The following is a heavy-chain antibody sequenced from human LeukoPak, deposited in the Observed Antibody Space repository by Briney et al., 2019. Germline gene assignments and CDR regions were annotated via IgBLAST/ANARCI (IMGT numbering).Heavy chain of an antibody. CDR1: GYTFTSYY. J-gene: IGHJ6*02. CDR3: ARDPAAASSGSYFLVYYYYYGMDV. CDR2: ISAYNGNT. V-gene: IGHV1-18*01. D-gene: IGHD1-26*01. Sequence: GASVKVSCKASGYTFTSYYMHWVRQAPGQGLEWMGWISAYNGNTNYAQKLQGRVTMTTDTSTSTAYMELRSLRSDDTAVYYCARDPAAASSGSYFLVYYYYYGMDVWGQGTTVTVSS.